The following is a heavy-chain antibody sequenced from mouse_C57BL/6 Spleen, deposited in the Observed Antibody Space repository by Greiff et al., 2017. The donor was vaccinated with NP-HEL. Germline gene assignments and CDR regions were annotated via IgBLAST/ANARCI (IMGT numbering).Heavy chain of an antibody. D-gene: IGHD1-1*01. J-gene: IGHJ1*03. CDR1: GYAFTNYL. V-gene: IGHV1-54*01. Sequence: VQLQQSGAELVRPGTSVQVSCKASGYAFTNYLIEWVKQRPGQGLEWIGVINPGSGGTNYNEKFKGKATLTADKSSSTAYMQLSSLTSEDSAVYFCARSYYGSSYWYFDVWGTGTTVTVSS. CDR3: ARSYYGSSYWYFDV. CDR2: INPGSGGT.